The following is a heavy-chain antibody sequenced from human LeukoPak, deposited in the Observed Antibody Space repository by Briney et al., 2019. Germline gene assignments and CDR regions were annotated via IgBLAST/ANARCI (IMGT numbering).Heavy chain of an antibody. CDR3: ARDASSWSRYFDY. CDR1: GGSFSGYY. CDR2: INHSGST. Sequence: SETLSLTCAVYGGSFSGYYWSWIRQPPGKGLEWIGEINHSGSTNYNPSLKSRITISVDTSKNQFSLKLSSVTAADTAVYYCARDASSWSRYFDYWAQGTLVTVSS. D-gene: IGHD6-13*01. V-gene: IGHV4-34*01. J-gene: IGHJ4*02.